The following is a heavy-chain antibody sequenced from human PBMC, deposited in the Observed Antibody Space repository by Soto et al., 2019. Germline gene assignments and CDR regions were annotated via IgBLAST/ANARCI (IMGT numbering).Heavy chain of an antibody. D-gene: IGHD4-17*01. CDR2: IIPVFGTA. Sequence: QVQLVQSGAEVKKPGSSVRVSCKASGGTLSNYGISWVRQAPGQGLEWMGGIIPVFGTANYAQKFQGRVTITADESKSTGYMDVTSVRSEDTAVYYCSRGDATKIVVTTYYAMDVWGQGTTVSVSS. V-gene: IGHV1-69*12. CDR3: SRGDATKIVVTTYYAMDV. J-gene: IGHJ6*02. CDR1: GGTLSNYG.